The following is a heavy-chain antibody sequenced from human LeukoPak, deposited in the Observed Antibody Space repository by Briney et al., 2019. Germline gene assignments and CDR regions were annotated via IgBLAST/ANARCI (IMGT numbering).Heavy chain of an antibody. CDR1: GFTVSSNY. CDR3: ARIFLTPHAFDI. J-gene: IGHJ3*02. Sequence: GGFLRLSCAASGFTVSSNYMSWVRQAPGKGLEWVSVIYSGGSTYYADSVKGRFTISRDNSKNTLYLQMNSLRAEDTAVYYCARIFLTPHAFDIWGQGTMVTVSS. V-gene: IGHV3-53*01. D-gene: IGHD2/OR15-2a*01. CDR2: IYSGGST.